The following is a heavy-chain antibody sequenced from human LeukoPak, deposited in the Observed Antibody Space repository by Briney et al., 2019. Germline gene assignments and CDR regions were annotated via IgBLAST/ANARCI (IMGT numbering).Heavy chain of an antibody. CDR1: GFSLSTNGVG. J-gene: IGHJ4*02. CDR2: ISWDDDK. CDR3: ARWRYSSGRYFDY. V-gene: IGHV2-5*02. D-gene: IGHD2-15*01. Sequence: SGPTLLQPTPTLTLTCSFSGFSLSTNGVGVGWIRQPPGKALEWLSLISWDDDKYYSPTHKSRLTITEESSKKQVVLTMTNMDPMDTATYYCARWRYSSGRYFDYWGQGTLVTVSS.